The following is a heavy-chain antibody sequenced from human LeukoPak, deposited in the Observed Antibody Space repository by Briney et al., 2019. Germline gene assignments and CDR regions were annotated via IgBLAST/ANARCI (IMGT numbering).Heavy chain of an antibody. CDR2: MNPNSGNT. V-gene: IGHV1-8*02. Sequence: GASVKVSCKASGYTFTSYDINWVRQATGQGLEWMGWMNPNSGNTGYAQKFQGRVTMTRDTSTSTVYMELSSLRSEDTAVYYCARSENYDILTQDYWGQGTLVTVSS. CDR3: ARSENYDILTQDY. J-gene: IGHJ4*02. CDR1: GYTFTSYD. D-gene: IGHD3-9*01.